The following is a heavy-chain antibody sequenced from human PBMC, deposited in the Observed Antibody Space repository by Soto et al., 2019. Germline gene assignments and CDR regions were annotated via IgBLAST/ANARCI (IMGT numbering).Heavy chain of an antibody. D-gene: IGHD3-3*01. CDR1: GGTFSSYA. CDR2: IIPIFGTA. V-gene: IGHV1-69*12. J-gene: IGHJ6*02. CDR3: ASGDYDFWSGPGGGMDV. Sequence: QVQLVQSGAEVKKPGSSVKVSCKASGGTFSSYAISWVRQAPGQGLEWMGGIIPIFGTANYAQKFQGRVTITADESTSTAYMELSSLRXXDTAVYYCASGDYDFWSGPGGGMDVWGQGTTVTVSS.